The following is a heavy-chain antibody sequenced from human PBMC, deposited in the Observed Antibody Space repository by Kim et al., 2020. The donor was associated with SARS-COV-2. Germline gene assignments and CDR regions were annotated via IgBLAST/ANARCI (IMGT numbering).Heavy chain of an antibody. CDR1: GGSFSGYY. D-gene: IGHD3-10*01. J-gene: IGHJ6*02. CDR2: INHSGST. CDR3: ARGETETYYYGSGSYYNYYYGMDV. Sequence: SETLSLTCAVYGGSFSGYYWSWIRQPPGKGLEWIGEINHSGSTNYNPSLKSRVTISVDTSKNQFSLKLSSVTAADTAVYYCARGETETYYYGSGSYYNYYYGMDVWGQGTTVTVSS. V-gene: IGHV4-34*01.